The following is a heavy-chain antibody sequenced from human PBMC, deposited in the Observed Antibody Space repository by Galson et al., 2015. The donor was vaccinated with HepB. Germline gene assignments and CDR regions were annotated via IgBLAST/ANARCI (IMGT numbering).Heavy chain of an antibody. V-gene: IGHV3-33*06. CDR2: IWYDGSNK. CDR1: GFTFSSYG. J-gene: IGHJ3*02. D-gene: IGHD4-23*01. Sequence: SLRLSCAASGFTFSSYGMHWVRQAPGKGLEWVAVIWYDGSNKYYADSVKGRFTISRDNSKNTLYLQMNSLRAEDTAVYYCAKFTLGDGGNSEAFDIWGQGTMVTVSS. CDR3: AKFTLGDGGNSEAFDI.